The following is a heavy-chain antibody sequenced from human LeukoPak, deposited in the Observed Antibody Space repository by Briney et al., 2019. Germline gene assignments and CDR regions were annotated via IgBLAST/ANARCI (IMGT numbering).Heavy chain of an antibody. Sequence: GGSLRLSCAASGFTVSSNYMSWVRQAPGKGLEWMGIIYPGDSDTRYSPSFQGQVTISADKSISTAYLQWSGLKASDTAMYYCVRPGGVDYWGQGTLVTVSS. V-gene: IGHV5-51*01. CDR3: VRPGGVDY. CDR2: IYPGDSDT. D-gene: IGHD3-10*01. CDR1: GFTVSSNY. J-gene: IGHJ4*02.